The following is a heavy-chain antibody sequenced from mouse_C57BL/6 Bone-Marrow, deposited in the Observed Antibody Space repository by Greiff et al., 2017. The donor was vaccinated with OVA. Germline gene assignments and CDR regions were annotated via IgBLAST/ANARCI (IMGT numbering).Heavy chain of an antibody. CDR1: GYAFTNYL. CDR3: ARTYDGYYLYYFDY. J-gene: IGHJ2*01. D-gene: IGHD2-3*01. Sequence: QVQLQQSGAELVRPGTSVKVSCKASGYAFTNYLIEWVKQRPGQGLEWIGVINPGSGGTNYNEKFKGKATLTADKSSSTADMQLSSPTSEDSAVYFCARTYDGYYLYYFDYWGQGTTLTVSS. CDR2: INPGSGGT. V-gene: IGHV1-54*01.